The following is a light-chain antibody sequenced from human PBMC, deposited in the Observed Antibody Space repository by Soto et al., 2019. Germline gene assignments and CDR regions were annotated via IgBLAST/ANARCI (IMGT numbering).Light chain of an antibody. CDR3: QQYNFWPLT. CDR1: QSVKQY. V-gene: IGKV3D-15*01. J-gene: IGKJ4*01. Sequence: EVVMTQSPATLSVSPGERATLSCRASQSVKQYLAWYQQKPGQAPRLLIYGASTRATDIPGGFSGSGSGTDFTLTISGLQSEDVAVFYCQQYNFWPLTFGAGTKVEI. CDR2: GAS.